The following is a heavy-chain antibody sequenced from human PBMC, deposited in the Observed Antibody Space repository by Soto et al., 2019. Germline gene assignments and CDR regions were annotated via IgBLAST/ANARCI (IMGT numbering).Heavy chain of an antibody. V-gene: IGHV4-34*01. CDR2: INHSGST. J-gene: IGHJ2*01. D-gene: IGHD3-9*01. Sequence: SETLSLTCAVYGGSFSGYYWSWIRQPPGKGLEWIGEINHSGSTNYNPSLKSRVTISVDTSKNQFSLKLSSVTAADTAVYYCAVLRYFDWLLPSYWYFDLWGRGTLVTVSS. CDR3: AVLRYFDWLLPSYWYFDL. CDR1: GGSFSGYY.